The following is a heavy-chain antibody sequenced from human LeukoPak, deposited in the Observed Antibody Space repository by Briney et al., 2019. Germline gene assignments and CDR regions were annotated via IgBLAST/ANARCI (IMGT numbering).Heavy chain of an antibody. CDR3: ARDRGEVAPDQNEYFQH. CDR1: GFTFSSYS. Sequence: KAGGSLRLSCAASGFTFSSYSMNWVRQAPGKGLEWVSSISSSSSYIYYADSVKGRFTISRDNAKNSLYLEMNSLRAEDTAVYDCARDRGEVAPDQNEYFQHWGQGTLVTVSS. CDR2: ISSSSSYI. D-gene: IGHD3-10*01. J-gene: IGHJ1*01. V-gene: IGHV3-21*01.